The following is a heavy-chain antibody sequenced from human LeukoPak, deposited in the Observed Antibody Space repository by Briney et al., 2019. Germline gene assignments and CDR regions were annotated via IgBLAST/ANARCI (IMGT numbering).Heavy chain of an antibody. CDR1: GFTFSSYA. CDR2: IYSGGST. D-gene: IGHD6-19*01. CDR3: ARGPQWLVS. V-gene: IGHV3-66*01. J-gene: IGHJ5*02. Sequence: GGSLRLSCAASGFTFSSYAMSWVRQAPGKGLEWVSVIYSGGSTYYADSVKGRFTISRDNSKNTLYLQMNSLRAKDTAVYYCARGPQWLVSWGQGTLVTVSS.